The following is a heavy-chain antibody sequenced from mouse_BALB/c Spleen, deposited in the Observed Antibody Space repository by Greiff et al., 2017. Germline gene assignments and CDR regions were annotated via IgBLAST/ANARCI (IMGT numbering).Heavy chain of an antibody. D-gene: IGHD2-3*01. V-gene: IGHV1S81*02. Sequence: VQLQQSGAELVKPGASVKLSCKASGYTFTSYWMHWVKQRPGQGLEWIGEINPSNGRTNYNEKFKSKATLTVDKSSSTAYMQLSSLTSEDSAVYYCARSLYDGYYPFAYWGQGTLVTVSA. CDR1: GYTFTSYW. J-gene: IGHJ3*01. CDR3: ARSLYDGYYPFAY. CDR2: INPSNGRT.